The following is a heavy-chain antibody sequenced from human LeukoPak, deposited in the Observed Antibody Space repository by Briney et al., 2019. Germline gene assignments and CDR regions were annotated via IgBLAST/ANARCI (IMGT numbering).Heavy chain of an antibody. Sequence: ASVKVSCKASGYTFTAYYMHWVRQAPGQGLEWMGWINPNSGGTNYAQKFQGRVTMTRDTSISTAYMELSRLRSDDTAVYYCAREGGRYSSGCLLFWGQGTLVTVSS. CDR3: AREGGRYSSGCLLF. D-gene: IGHD6-19*01. CDR1: GYTFTAYY. V-gene: IGHV1-2*02. CDR2: INPNSGGT. J-gene: IGHJ4*02.